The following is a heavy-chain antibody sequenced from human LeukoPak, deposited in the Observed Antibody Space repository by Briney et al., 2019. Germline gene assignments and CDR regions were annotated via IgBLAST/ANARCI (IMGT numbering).Heavy chain of an antibody. CDR2: IKEDGTAK. CDR3: AKDPNDSSAPRTGYYYYYMDV. D-gene: IGHD3-22*01. J-gene: IGHJ6*03. CDR1: GFTFSSSW. V-gene: IGHV3-7*01. Sequence: AGGSLRLSCAASGFTFSSSWMAWVRQAPGKGLEWVGNIKEDGTAKNYVVSVKGRFTISRDNSKNTLYLQMNSLRAEDTAVYYCAKDPNDSSAPRTGYYYYYMDVWGKGTTVTVSS.